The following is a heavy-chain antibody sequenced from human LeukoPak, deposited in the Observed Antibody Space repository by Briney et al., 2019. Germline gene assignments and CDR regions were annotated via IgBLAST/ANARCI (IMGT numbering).Heavy chain of an antibody. D-gene: IGHD3-3*01. J-gene: IGHJ4*02. CDR3: ARGTSGCYG. CDR1: GGSFSGYY. Sequence: SETLSLTCAVYGGSFSGYYWSWIRQPPGKGLEWIGEINHSGSTNYNPSLKSRVTISVDTSKNQFSLKLSSVTAADTAVYYCARGTSGCYGWGQGTLVTVSS. CDR2: INHSGST. V-gene: IGHV4-34*01.